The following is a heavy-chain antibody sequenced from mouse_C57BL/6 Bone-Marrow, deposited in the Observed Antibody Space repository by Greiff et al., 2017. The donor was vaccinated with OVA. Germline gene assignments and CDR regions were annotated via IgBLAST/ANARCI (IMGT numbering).Heavy chain of an antibody. Sequence: EVQLQQSGAELVRPGASVKLSCTASGFNIKDDYMHWVKQRPEQGLEWIGWIDPENGDTEYASKSQGKATITADTSSNTAYLQLSSLTSEDTAVYDCTTRVWLLQDGWYVDVWGTGTTVTVTA. CDR1: GFNIKDDY. CDR3: TTRVWLLQDGWYVDV. CDR2: IDPENGDT. J-gene: IGHJ1*03. V-gene: IGHV14-4*01. D-gene: IGHD2-3*01.